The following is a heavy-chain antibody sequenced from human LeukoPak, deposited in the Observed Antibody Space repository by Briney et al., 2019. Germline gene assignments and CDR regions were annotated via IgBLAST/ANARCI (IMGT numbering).Heavy chain of an antibody. V-gene: IGHV1-69*13. J-gene: IGHJ4*02. CDR3: ASNTKYYEGSGHYVFDF. Sequence: SVKVSCKASGYTFTGYYIHWVRQAPGQGLEWMGGIIPILGTAKYPQRFQGRVTITADEITSTAYMELSSLTSEDTAVYYCASNTKYYEGSGHYVFDFWGQGTLVSVSS. CDR1: GYTFTGYY. D-gene: IGHD3-22*01. CDR2: IIPILGTA.